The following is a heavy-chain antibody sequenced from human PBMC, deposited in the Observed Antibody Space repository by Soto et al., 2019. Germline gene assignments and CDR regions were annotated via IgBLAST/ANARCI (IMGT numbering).Heavy chain of an antibody. D-gene: IGHD3-10*01. Sequence: GASVKVSCKASGYTFTGYYMHWVRQAPGQGLEWMGWINPNSGGTNYAQKFQGWVTMTRDTSISTAYMELSRLRSDDTAVYYCAREYYYGSGSSHGFDYWGQGTLVNVSS. V-gene: IGHV1-2*04. CDR2: INPNSGGT. J-gene: IGHJ4*02. CDR1: GYTFTGYY. CDR3: AREYYYGSGSSHGFDY.